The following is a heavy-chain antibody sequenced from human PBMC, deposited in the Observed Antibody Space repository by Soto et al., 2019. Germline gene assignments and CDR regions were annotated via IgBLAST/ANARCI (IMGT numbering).Heavy chain of an antibody. V-gene: IGHV1-69*12. CDR3: ARWANAYCGGDCYFAVFDP. J-gene: IGHJ5*02. Sequence: QVQLVQSVAEVKKPGSSVKVSCKASGGTFSSYAISWVRQAPGQGLEWMGGIIPIFGTANYAQKFQGRVTITADEYTSTAYMELSSLRSEDTAVYYCARWANAYCGGDCYFAVFDPWGQGTLVTVSS. D-gene: IGHD2-21*02. CDR1: GGTFSSYA. CDR2: IIPIFGTA.